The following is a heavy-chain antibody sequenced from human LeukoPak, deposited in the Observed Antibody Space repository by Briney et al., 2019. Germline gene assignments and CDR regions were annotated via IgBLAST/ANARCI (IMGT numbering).Heavy chain of an antibody. J-gene: IGHJ4*02. CDR2: ISGSGDSA. Sequence: PGGSLRLSCAASGFTFSNYAMRWVRQAPGKGLEWVSGISGSGDSAYYADSVKGRFTISRDNSKNTLYLQMNSLRAEDTAVYYCAKVNSYYYDSSGYLIDWGQGTLVTVSS. CDR3: AKVNSYYYDSSGYLID. D-gene: IGHD3-22*01. CDR1: GFTFSNYA. V-gene: IGHV3-23*01.